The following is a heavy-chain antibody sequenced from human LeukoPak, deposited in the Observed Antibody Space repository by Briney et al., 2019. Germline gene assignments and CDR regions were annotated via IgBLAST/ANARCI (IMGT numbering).Heavy chain of an antibody. Sequence: SETLSLTCTVSGYSISSGYYWGWIRPPPGKGLEWIGIIYHSGSTYYNPSLKSRVTISVDTSKNQFSLKLSSVTAADTAVYYCARGGYSSGWYVYWGQGTLVTVSS. CDR1: GYSISSGYY. CDR3: ARGGYSSGWYVY. J-gene: IGHJ4*02. D-gene: IGHD6-19*01. V-gene: IGHV4-38-2*02. CDR2: IYHSGST.